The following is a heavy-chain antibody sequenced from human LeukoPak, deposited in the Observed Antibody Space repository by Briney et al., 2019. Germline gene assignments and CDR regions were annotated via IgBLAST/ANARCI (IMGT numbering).Heavy chain of an antibody. CDR3: AREPHGGSGTYVYYYYYYMDV. D-gene: IGHD3-10*01. CDR1: GFTFSSFS. CDR2: ISSSSSYI. V-gene: IGHV3-21*01. Sequence: GGSLRLSCAASGFTFSSFSMNWVRQAPGKGLEWVSSISSSSSYIYYADSVKGRFTISRDNAKNSLYLQMSSLRAEDTAVYYCAREPHGGSGTYVYYYYYYMDVWGKGTTVTVSS. J-gene: IGHJ6*03.